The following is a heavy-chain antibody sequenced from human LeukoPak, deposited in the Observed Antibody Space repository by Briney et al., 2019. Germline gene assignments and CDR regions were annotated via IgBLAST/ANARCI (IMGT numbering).Heavy chain of an antibody. J-gene: IGHJ4*02. D-gene: IGHD1-26*01. CDR3: ARDRLVVGPKAPDY. CDR2: ISAYNGNT. V-gene: IGHV1-18*01. CDR1: GYLFTSFC. Sequence: ASVKVSCKTSGYLFTSFCISWVRQPPAQGLEWMGWISAYNGNTDFAQNLQGRVTMTTDTPTSTAYMELRSLRSDDTAVYYCARDRLVVGPKAPDYWGQGTLVTVSS.